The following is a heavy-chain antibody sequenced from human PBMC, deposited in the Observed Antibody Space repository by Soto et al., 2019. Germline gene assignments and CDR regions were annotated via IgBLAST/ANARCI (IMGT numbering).Heavy chain of an antibody. J-gene: IGHJ1*01. CDR2: IYYSGST. V-gene: IGHV4-39*01. Sequence: QLLESGPGLVKPSETLSLTCTVSGGSISSSSYYWGWIRQPPGKGLEWIGSIYYSGSTYYNPSLKSRVNISADTSKNQFALKLSTVTAASTAVYYCARHTPRKSQLSSEYFQHWGQGTLVTVSS. D-gene: IGHD6-13*01. CDR1: GGSISSSSYY. CDR3: ARHTPRKSQLSSEYFQH.